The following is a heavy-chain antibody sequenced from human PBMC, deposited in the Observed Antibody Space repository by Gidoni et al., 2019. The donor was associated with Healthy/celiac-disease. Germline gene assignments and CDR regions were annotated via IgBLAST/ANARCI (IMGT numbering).Heavy chain of an antibody. Sequence: VKPSQTLSLTCAISGDSVSSNSAAWNWIRQSPSRGLEWLGRTYYRFKWYNDYAVSVKSRITINPDTSKNQFSLHLNSVTPEDTAVYYCARDRIQRYSTSWTDFYYYYGMDVWGQGTTVTVSS. CDR2: TYYRFKWYN. J-gene: IGHJ6*02. V-gene: IGHV6-1*01. CDR1: GDSVSSNSAA. D-gene: IGHD6-13*01. CDR3: ARDRIQRYSTSWTDFYYYYGMDV.